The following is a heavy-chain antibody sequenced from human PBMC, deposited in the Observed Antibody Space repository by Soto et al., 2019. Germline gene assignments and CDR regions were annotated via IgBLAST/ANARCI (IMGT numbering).Heavy chain of an antibody. D-gene: IGHD3-22*01. V-gene: IGHV2-5*02. Sequence: QITLKESGPPLVKPTQTLTLTCTFSGFSLSTSGVGVGWIRQPPGKALEWLALIYWDDDKRYSPSLKSRLTIPKDTSKNQVVLTMTNMDPVDTATYYCAHQTGEEYGSGYYFAPFDYWGQGTLVTVSS. CDR3: AHQTGEEYGSGYYFAPFDY. CDR2: IYWDDDK. CDR1: GFSLSTSGVG. J-gene: IGHJ4*02.